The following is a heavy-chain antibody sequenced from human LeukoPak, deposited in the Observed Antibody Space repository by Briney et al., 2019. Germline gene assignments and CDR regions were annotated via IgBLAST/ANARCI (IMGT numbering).Heavy chain of an antibody. V-gene: IGHV4-59*01. CDR1: GGSISSYY. CDR2: VYYSGSA. Sequence: SEPLSLTCTVSGGSISSYYWSWIRQPPGKGVEWIGYVYYSGSAHYNPSLKSRVTISVDTSKKQFSLKVSSVTAADTAIYYCAGGTYYYFDYWGQGTLVTVSS. D-gene: IGHD1-26*01. CDR3: AGGTYYYFDY. J-gene: IGHJ4*02.